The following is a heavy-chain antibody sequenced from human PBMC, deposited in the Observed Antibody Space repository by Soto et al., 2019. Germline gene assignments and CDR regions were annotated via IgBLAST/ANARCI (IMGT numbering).Heavy chain of an antibody. CDR2: IYYSGST. CDR1: VASINNAGYY. V-gene: IGHV4-61*08. Sequence: PSETLSLTCTVSVASINNAGYYWSWIRQPPGKGLEWIGYIYYSGSTNYNPSLKSRVTISVDTSKNQFSLKLSSVTAADTAVYYCARAPYYYDSSGYYYFDYWGQGTLVTVSS. J-gene: IGHJ4*02. CDR3: ARAPYYYDSSGYYYFDY. D-gene: IGHD3-22*01.